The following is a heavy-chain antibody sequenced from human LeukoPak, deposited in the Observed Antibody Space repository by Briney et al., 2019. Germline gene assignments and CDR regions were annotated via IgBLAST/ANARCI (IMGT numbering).Heavy chain of an antibody. V-gene: IGHV4-61*02. CDR3: ARAWELPGGYGY. J-gene: IGHJ4*02. Sequence: SQTLSLTCTVSGGSISSGTYYWSWIRQPAGKGLEWIGRIYTSGSTNYNPSLKSRVTISVDTSKNQFSLKLSSVTAADTAVYYCARAWELPGGYGYWGQGTLVTVSS. CDR1: GGSISSGTYY. D-gene: IGHD1-26*01. CDR2: IYTSGST.